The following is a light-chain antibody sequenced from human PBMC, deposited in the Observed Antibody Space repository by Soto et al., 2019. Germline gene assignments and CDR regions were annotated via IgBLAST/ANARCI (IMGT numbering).Light chain of an antibody. J-gene: IGKJ5*01. CDR2: DAS. CDR3: QQLNTLPFT. V-gene: IGKV1-5*01. CDR1: QSISSW. Sequence: DIQMTQSPSTLSASVGRRVAINCRASQSISSWLAWYQQKPGKAPKLLIYDASSLESGVPSRFSGSGSGTEFTLTISGLLPEDFATYHCQQLNTLPFTFGQGTRLEIK.